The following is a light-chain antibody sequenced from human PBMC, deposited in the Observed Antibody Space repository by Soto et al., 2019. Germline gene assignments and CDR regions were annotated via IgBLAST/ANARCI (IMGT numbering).Light chain of an antibody. Sequence: EIVMTQSPATLSVSPGERATLSCRASRNINRKLAWYQQKPGQAPSLLISSASTRATGIPSKFSGSGSGTEFTLTLNNLQYENFGVYYCQQYYYYPPLIFGGGTKVEIK. CDR3: QQYYYYPPLI. J-gene: IGKJ4*01. V-gene: IGKV3-15*01. CDR2: SAS. CDR1: RNINRK.